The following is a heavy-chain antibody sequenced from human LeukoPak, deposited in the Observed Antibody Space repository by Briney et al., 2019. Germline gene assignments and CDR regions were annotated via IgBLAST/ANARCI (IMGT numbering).Heavy chain of an antibody. CDR1: GFTFSSYG. D-gene: IGHD3-22*01. Sequence: GRSLRLSCAASGFTFSSYGMHWVRQAPGKGLEWVAVISYDGSNKYYADSVKGRFTISRDNSKNTLYLQMNSLRAEDTAVCYCAKVITWLGRYYYYGMDVWGQGTTVTVSS. J-gene: IGHJ6*02. CDR3: AKVITWLGRYYYYGMDV. V-gene: IGHV3-30*18. CDR2: ISYDGSNK.